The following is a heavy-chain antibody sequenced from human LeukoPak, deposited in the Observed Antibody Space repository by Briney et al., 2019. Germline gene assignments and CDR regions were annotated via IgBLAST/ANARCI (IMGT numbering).Heavy chain of an antibody. CDR2: IGSSGSTI. J-gene: IGHJ6*02. Sequence: PGGSLRLSCAASGFTFSSYEMNWVRQAPGKGLEWVSYIGSSGSTIYYADSVKGRFTISRDNAKNSLYLQMNSLRAEDTAVYYCARVTGDDCSSTSCYDDYHYYGMDVWGQGTTVTVSS. CDR3: ARVTGDDCSSTSCYDDYHYYGMDV. D-gene: IGHD2-2*01. V-gene: IGHV3-48*03. CDR1: GFTFSSYE.